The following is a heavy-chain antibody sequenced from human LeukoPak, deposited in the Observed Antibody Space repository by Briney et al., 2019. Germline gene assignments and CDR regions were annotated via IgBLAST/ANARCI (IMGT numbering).Heavy chain of an antibody. CDR3: VKDFLHGPHIEPVGSVGPFDY. CDR2: ISNTGSYT. Sequence: GGSLRLSCAASGFTFSGYSLTWVRQAPGKGLEWVSSISNTGSYTYYLDSVKGRFTISRDNAKNSTFLQMNSLRAEDTAVYYCVKDFLHGPHIEPVGSVGPFDYWGQGTLVTVSS. V-gene: IGHV3-21*01. CDR1: GFTFSGYS. J-gene: IGHJ4*02. D-gene: IGHD2-2*01.